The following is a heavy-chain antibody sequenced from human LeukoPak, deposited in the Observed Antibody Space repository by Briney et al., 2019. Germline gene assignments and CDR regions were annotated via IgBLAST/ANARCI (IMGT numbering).Heavy chain of an antibody. CDR1: GFTFSDYY. CDR2: ISSSSNR. J-gene: IGHJ4*02. Sequence: PGGSLRLSCAASGFTFSDYYMSWIRQAPGKGLEWVSYISSSSNRNYADSVKGRFTISRDNAKNSLDLQMNSLRAKDTAVYYCARAQYYLDSWGQGTLVTVSS. CDR3: ARAQYYLDS. V-gene: IGHV3-11*06.